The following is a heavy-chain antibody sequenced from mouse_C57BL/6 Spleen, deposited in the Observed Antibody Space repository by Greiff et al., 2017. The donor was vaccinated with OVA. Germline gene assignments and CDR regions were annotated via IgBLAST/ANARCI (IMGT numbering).Heavy chain of an antibody. D-gene: IGHD5-2*01. Sequence: QVQLKQPGAELVKPGASVKMSCKASGYTFTSYWITWVKQRPGQGLEWIGDIYPGSGSTNCNEKFKSKATLTVDTSSSTAYMQLSSLTSEDSAVYYCASSGEYLYSYYFDYWGQGTTLTVSS. CDR3: ASSGEYLYSYYFDY. CDR1: GYTFTSYW. V-gene: IGHV1-55*01. J-gene: IGHJ2*01. CDR2: IYPGSGST.